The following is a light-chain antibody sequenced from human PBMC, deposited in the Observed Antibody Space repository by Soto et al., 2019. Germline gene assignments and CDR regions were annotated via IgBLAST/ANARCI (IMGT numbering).Light chain of an antibody. J-gene: IGKJ1*01. CDR1: QSVSTN. CDR3: RQYYTWPRT. V-gene: IGKV3-15*01. Sequence: EIVMTQSPGTLSVSPGEGATLSCRASQSVSTNLAWYQQKPDQAPRLLIYGASTTATGMPARFSGSGSGTEFTLTISSLQSEDFAVYYCRQYYTWPRTFGQGTRVEIK. CDR2: GAS.